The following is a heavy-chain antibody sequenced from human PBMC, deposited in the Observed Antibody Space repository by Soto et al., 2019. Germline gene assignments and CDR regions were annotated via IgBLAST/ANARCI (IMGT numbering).Heavy chain of an antibody. Sequence: SLILSCAASGFTFDDYAMHWVRQAPGKGLEWVSGISWNSGSIGYADSVKGRITISRDNAKNSLNLQMNRLRAEDTAVYYCANLHSIGYYPRDDIWGQGTMVTVSS. CDR1: GFTFDDYA. D-gene: IGHD3-22*01. CDR3: ANLHSIGYYPRDDI. V-gene: IGHV3-9*01. CDR2: ISWNSGSI. J-gene: IGHJ3*02.